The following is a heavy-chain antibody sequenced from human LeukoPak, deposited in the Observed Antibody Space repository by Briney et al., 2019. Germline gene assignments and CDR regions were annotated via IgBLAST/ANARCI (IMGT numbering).Heavy chain of an antibody. CDR3: ARLEDVETEDYDILTGYFWFDP. CDR2: IYPGDSDT. V-gene: IGHV5-51*01. D-gene: IGHD3-9*01. J-gene: IGHJ5*02. CDR1: GYSFTSYW. Sequence: GESLKISCKGSGYSFTSYWIGWVRQMPGKGLEWMGIIYPGDSDTRYSPSFQGQVTISADKSISTAYLQWSSLKASDTAMYYCARLEDVETEDYDILTGYFWFDPWGQGTLVTVSS.